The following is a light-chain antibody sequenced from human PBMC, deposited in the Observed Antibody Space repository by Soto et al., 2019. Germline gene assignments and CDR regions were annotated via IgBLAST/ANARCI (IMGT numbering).Light chain of an antibody. Sequence: QSALTQPASVSGSPGQSITISCTGTSSAVGGYNYVSWYQQHPGKAPKLMIYEVSNRPSGVSNRFSGSKSGNTASLTSSGLQAEDEADYYCSSYTSSSTRVFGGGTKLTVL. J-gene: IGLJ2*01. CDR2: EVS. CDR1: SSAVGGYNY. V-gene: IGLV2-14*01. CDR3: SSYTSSSTRV.